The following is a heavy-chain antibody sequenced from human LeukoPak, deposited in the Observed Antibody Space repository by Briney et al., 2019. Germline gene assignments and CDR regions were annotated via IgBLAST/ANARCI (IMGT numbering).Heavy chain of an antibody. J-gene: IGHJ4*02. CDR2: IYGAGST. Sequence: PGGSLRLSCAASGFTVSSNYMSWVRQAPGKGLEWVSVIYGAGSTYYADSVKGRFTISRDQSKNTLYLQMNSLRAGDTALYYCAKDVGSYGYDYWGQGTLVTVSS. V-gene: IGHV3-66*01. CDR1: GFTVSSNY. D-gene: IGHD3-16*01. CDR3: AKDVGSYGYDY.